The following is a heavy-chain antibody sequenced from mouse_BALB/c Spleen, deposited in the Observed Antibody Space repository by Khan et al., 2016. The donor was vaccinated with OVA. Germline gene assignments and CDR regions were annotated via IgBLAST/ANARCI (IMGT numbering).Heavy chain of an antibody. CDR1: GYTFTDYV. CDR3: ARPYYGSRYFVY. J-gene: IGHJ2*01. V-gene: IGHV1-81*01. Sequence: QVRLQQSGPELVKPGASVKMSCKASGYTFTDYVISWVKQRTGQGLEWIGEIYPGSGSTYYNEKFKGKATLTADKSSNTAYMQLSSLTSEDSAVYFCARPYYGSRYFVYWGQGTPLTVSS. CDR2: IYPGSGST. D-gene: IGHD1-1*01.